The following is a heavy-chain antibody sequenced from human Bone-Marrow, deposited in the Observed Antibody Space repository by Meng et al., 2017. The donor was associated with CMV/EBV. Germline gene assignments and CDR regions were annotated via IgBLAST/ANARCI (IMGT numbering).Heavy chain of an antibody. CDR2: INPNSGGT. Sequence: ASVKVSCKASGYTFTSYGISWVRQAPGQGLEWMGWINPNSGGTNYAQKFQGRVTMTRDTSISTAYMELSRLRSDDTAVYYCASQIKLDYGMDVWGQGTTVTVSS. V-gene: IGHV1-2*02. CDR1: GYTFTSYG. CDR3: ASQIKLDYGMDV. J-gene: IGHJ6*02.